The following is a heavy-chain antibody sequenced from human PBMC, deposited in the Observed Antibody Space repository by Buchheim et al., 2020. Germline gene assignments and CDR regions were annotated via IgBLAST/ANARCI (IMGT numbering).Heavy chain of an antibody. Sequence: QVQLVQSGAEVKKPGSSVKVSCKASGGTFSSYTISWVRQAPGQGLEWMGRIIPILGIANYAQKFQGRVTITADKSTSTAYMELSSLRSEDTAVYYCAREPGYCTNGVCYTGYYGMDVWGQGTT. J-gene: IGHJ6*02. CDR3: AREPGYCTNGVCYTGYYGMDV. V-gene: IGHV1-69*08. D-gene: IGHD2-8*01. CDR1: GGTFSSYT. CDR2: IIPILGIA.